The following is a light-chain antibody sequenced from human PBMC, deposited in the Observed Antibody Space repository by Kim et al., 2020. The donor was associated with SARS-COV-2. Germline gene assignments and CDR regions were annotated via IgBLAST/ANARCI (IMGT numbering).Light chain of an antibody. CDR1: ALPKKY. V-gene: IGLV3-10*01. J-gene: IGLJ2*01. CDR3: YSTDSSGNHKV. CDR2: EDN. Sequence: SYELTQPPSVSVSPGKTARITCSGDALPKKYAYWYQQRSGQAPVLVIYEDNKRPSGIPERFSGSSSGTMATLTISGAQVEDEVDYYCYSTDSSGNHKVFG.